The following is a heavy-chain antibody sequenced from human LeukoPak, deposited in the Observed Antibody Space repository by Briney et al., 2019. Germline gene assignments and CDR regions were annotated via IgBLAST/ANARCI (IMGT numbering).Heavy chain of an antibody. D-gene: IGHD6-13*01. CDR3: AKDPNTSAAGDYYFDY. V-gene: IGHV3-53*05. J-gene: IGHJ4*02. CDR2: IYSGGST. Sequence: GGSLRLSCAASGFTVSSNYMSWVRQAPGKGLEWVSFIYSGGSTYYADSVKGRFSISRDNSKNTLYLQMNSLRAEDTAVYYCAKDPNTSAAGDYYFDYWGQGTLVTVSS. CDR1: GFTVSSNY.